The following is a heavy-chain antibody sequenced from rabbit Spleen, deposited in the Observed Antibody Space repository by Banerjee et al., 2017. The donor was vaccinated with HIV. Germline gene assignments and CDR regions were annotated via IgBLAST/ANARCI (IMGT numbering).Heavy chain of an antibody. CDR1: GFSFSDRDV. CDR3: VREVYHILGL. V-gene: IGHV1S45*01. CDR2: INTATGKP. J-gene: IGHJ3*01. D-gene: IGHD1-1*01. Sequence: QEELEESGGGLVKPAGSLTLTCKASGFSFSDRDVMCWVRQAPGKGLEWIACINTATGKPVYATWAKGRFTISTISSTTVTLQMTSLTAADTATYFCVREVYHILGLWGQGTLVTVS.